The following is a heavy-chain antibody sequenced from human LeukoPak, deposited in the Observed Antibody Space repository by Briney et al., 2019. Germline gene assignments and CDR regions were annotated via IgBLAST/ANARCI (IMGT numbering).Heavy chain of an antibody. J-gene: IGHJ6*02. CDR1: GGSFSGYY. V-gene: IGHV4-34*01. Sequence: SETLSLTRAVYGGSFSGYYWSWIRQPPGKGLEWIGEINHSGSTNYNPSLKSRVTISVDTSKNQFSLKLSSVTAADTAVYYCARGRRRNYYYGMDVWGQGTTVTVSS. CDR3: ARGRRRNYYYGMDV. CDR2: INHSGST.